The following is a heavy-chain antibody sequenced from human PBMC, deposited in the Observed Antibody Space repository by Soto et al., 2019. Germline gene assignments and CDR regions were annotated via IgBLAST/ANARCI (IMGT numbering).Heavy chain of an antibody. CDR3: TTGFAY. J-gene: IGHJ1*01. D-gene: IGHD3-3*01. CDR2: IDGVGTGT. Sequence: EVQLVQSGGGSVQPGGSLRLSCAASGFTFTNYWMHWVRQVPGKGLVWVSRIDGVGTGTSYSDSVRGRFTISRDNAENTLYLQMNSLRAEDTAVYYCTTGFAYWGQGTPVTVSS. CDR1: GFTFTNYW. V-gene: IGHV3-74*01.